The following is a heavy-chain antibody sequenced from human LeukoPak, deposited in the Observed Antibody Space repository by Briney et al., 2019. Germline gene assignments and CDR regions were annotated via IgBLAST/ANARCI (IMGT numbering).Heavy chain of an antibody. D-gene: IGHD3-22*01. Sequence: GGSLRLSCAASGFTFSDYYMSWIRQAPGKGLEWVSYISSSGSTIYYADSVKGRFTISRDNAKNSLYLQMNSLRAEDTAVYYCARDYYYDSSGYSPSAFDIWGQGTMVTVSS. J-gene: IGHJ3*02. CDR1: GFTFSDYY. CDR3: ARDYYYDSSGYSPSAFDI. CDR2: ISSSGSTI. V-gene: IGHV3-11*01.